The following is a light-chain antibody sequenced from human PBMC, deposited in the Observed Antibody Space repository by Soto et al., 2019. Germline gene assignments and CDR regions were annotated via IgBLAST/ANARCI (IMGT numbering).Light chain of an antibody. J-gene: IGKJ2*01. CDR3: QQYGSSPYT. CDR2: GAS. Sequence: EVVLTQSPGTLSLSPGERATLSCRASQSISRSYLAWYQQKPGQAPRLLIYGASIRATGIPDRFSGSGSGRDFTVTISRLEPEDFAVYYCQQYGSSPYTFGQGTKLEIK. V-gene: IGKV3-20*01. CDR1: QSISRSY.